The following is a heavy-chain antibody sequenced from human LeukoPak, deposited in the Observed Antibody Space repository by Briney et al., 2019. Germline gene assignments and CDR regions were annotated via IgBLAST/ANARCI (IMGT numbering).Heavy chain of an antibody. V-gene: IGHV1-2*02. CDR1: GYTFTGYY. D-gene: IGHD6-19*01. J-gene: IGHJ4*02. CDR2: INPNSGGT. Sequence: ASVNVSCKASGYTFTGYYMHWVRQAPGKGLEWMGWINPNSGGTNYAQKFQGRVTMTRDTSISTAYMELSRLRSDDTAVYYCARDEQWLVEARTFDYWGQGNLVTVSS. CDR3: ARDEQWLVEARTFDY.